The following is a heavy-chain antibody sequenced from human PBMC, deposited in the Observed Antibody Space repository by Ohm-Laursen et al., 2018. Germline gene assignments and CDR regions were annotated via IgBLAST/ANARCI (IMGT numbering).Heavy chain of an antibody. V-gene: IGHV3-7*04. J-gene: IGHJ4*02. CDR3: AGGTGWTESD. CDR1: GFIFSNYY. Sequence: SLRLSCTASGFIFSNYYISWVRQAPGKGPEWVANIKQDGSEKNYVDSVKGRFTISRDNAENSLYLQMNSLRAEDTAVYYCAGGTGWTESDWGQGTLVTVSS. CDR2: IKQDGSEK. D-gene: IGHD1-14*01.